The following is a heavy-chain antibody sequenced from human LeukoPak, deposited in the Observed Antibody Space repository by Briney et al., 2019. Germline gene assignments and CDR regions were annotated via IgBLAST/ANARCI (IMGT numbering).Heavy chain of an antibody. D-gene: IGHD5-18*01. CDR1: GGSISSSSYY. V-gene: IGHV4-39*01. J-gene: IGHJ3*02. CDR2: IYYSGST. CDR3: ASKRAMVNAFDI. Sequence: KPSETLALTCTVSGGSISSSSYYWGWIRQPPGKGLEWIGSIYYSGSTYYNPSLKSRVTISVDTSKNQCSLKLSSVTAADTAVYYCASKRAMVNAFDIWGQGTMVTVSS.